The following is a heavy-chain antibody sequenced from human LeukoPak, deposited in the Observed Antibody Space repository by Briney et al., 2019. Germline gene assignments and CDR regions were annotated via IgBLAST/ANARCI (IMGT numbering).Heavy chain of an antibody. J-gene: IGHJ4*02. D-gene: IGHD3-10*01. CDR3: ATGREKPYYGSGSYYFDY. CDR2: FDPEDGET. CDR1: GYTLNELS. Sequence: ASVKVSCKVSGYTLNELSMHWVRQAPGKGLEWMGGFDPEDGETIYAQKFQGRVTMTEDTSTDTAYMELSSLRSEDTAVYYCATGREKPYYGSGSYYFDYWGQGTLVTVSS. V-gene: IGHV1-24*01.